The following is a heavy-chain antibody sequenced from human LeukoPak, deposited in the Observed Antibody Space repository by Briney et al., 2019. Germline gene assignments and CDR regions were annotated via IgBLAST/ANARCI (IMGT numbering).Heavy chain of an antibody. Sequence: GGSLRLSCAASGFTFGSYGMHWVRQAPGKGLEWVAFIRYDGSNKYYADSVKGRFTISRDNSKNTLYLQMNSLRAEDTAVYYCAKDPARKTYYWGQGTLVTVSS. CDR2: IRYDGSNK. V-gene: IGHV3-30*02. D-gene: IGHD2-2*01. CDR1: GFTFGSYG. J-gene: IGHJ4*02. CDR3: AKDPARKTYY.